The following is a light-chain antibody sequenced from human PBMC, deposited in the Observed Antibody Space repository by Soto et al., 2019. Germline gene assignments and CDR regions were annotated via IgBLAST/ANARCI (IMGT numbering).Light chain of an antibody. V-gene: IGKV1-39*01. CDR1: QSISRH. CDR3: QLSYTTAWT. CDR2: GAS. Sequence: DIQMTQSPSSLSASVGDRVTITCRASQSISRHFNWYQQKPGKAPKLLIYGASSLHTGVPSRFSGSGSGTDFTLTISSLQPEDFATYYCQLSYTTAWTFGQGTKVEIK. J-gene: IGKJ1*01.